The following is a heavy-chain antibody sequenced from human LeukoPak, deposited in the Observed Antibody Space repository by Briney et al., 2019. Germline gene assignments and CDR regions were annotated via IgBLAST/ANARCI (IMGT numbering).Heavy chain of an antibody. D-gene: IGHD5-24*01. CDR2: IYSGGST. Sequence: GSLRLSCAASGFTFSSYWMSWVRQAPGKGLEWVSVIYSGGSTYYADSVKGRFTISRDNSKNTLYLQMNSLRAEDTAVYYCARDLEDGYNYGGFDYWGQGTLVTVSS. J-gene: IGHJ4*02. CDR3: ARDLEDGYNYGGFDY. V-gene: IGHV3-53*01. CDR1: GFTFSSYW.